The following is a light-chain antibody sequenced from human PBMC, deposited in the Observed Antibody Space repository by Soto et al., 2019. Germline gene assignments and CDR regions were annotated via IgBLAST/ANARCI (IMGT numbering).Light chain of an antibody. Sequence: QAVVTQPPSASGTPGQRVTISCSGSSSNIGTNYVYWYQQLPGAAPKLLIYRSNQRPSGVPDRFSGSKSGTSASLAISGLRSEDEADYYCAAWDDSLSGPLFVFGTGTKLTVL. CDR3: AAWDDSLSGPLFV. J-gene: IGLJ1*01. CDR1: SSNIGTNY. V-gene: IGLV1-47*01. CDR2: RSN.